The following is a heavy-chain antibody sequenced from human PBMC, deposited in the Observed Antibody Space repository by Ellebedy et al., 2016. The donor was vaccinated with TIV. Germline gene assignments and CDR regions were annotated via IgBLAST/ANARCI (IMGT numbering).Heavy chain of an antibody. Sequence: SETLSLXXAIYGGGSFSGYLWSWIRQPPGKGLEWIGDINYSGRTNYNPSLKSRVTTSVDTSKNQFSLKLNSVTAADTAVYYCARGSGWLDYWGQGTLVTVSS. V-gene: IGHV4-34*01. CDR2: INYSGRT. CDR3: ARGSGWLDY. D-gene: IGHD6-19*01. CDR1: GGGSFSGYL. J-gene: IGHJ4*02.